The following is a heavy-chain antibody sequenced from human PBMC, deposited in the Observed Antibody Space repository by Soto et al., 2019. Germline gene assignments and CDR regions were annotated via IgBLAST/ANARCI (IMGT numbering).Heavy chain of an antibody. D-gene: IGHD3-9*01. Sequence: PSETLSLTCTVSGGSISSYYWSWIRQPPGKGLEWIGYIYYSGSTNYNPSLKSRVTISVDTSKKQLSLKLSSVTAADTAVYYCARHRGTISLTDYWGQGTLVTVSS. J-gene: IGHJ4*02. CDR2: IYYSGST. V-gene: IGHV4-59*08. CDR3: ARHRGTISLTDY. CDR1: GGSISSYY.